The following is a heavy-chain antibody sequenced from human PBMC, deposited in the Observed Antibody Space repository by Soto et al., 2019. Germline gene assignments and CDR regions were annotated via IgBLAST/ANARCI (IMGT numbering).Heavy chain of an antibody. CDR1: GFIFSDYY. D-gene: IGHD3-3*01. Sequence: QVQVVESGGGLVKPGGSLRLSCAASGFIFSDYYMSWIRQSPGKGLEWISYISTSGRTINYADSVRGRFTISGDNAKNSLFLQMDSLRAEDTAVYYCVSGNPLFLSWGQGTLVTVSS. J-gene: IGHJ4*02. V-gene: IGHV3-11*01. CDR2: ISTSGRTI. CDR3: VSGNPLFLS.